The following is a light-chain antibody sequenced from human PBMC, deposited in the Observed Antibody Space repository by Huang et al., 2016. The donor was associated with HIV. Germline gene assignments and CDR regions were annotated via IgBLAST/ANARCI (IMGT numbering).Light chain of an antibody. J-gene: IGKJ3*01. Sequence: DIQMTQSPYSLSASVGDRVTITCRASHNITIYLNWYQQKPGKAPNLLIYTAFTLQSGVPSRFSGSGSGTDFTLTINSLQPEDVATYYCQQSSSSPFTFGPGTKVDI. V-gene: IGKV1-39*01. CDR3: QQSSSSPFT. CDR2: TAF. CDR1: HNITIY.